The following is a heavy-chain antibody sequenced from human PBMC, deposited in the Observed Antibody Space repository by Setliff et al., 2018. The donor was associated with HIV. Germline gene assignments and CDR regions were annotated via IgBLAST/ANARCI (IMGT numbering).Heavy chain of an antibody. CDR2: IYYSGTT. J-gene: IGHJ1*01. CDR1: GGSINSDNYY. Sequence: SETLSLTCSVSGGSINSDNYYWGWIRQAPGKGLEWIGSIYYSGTTYYNPSLRGRVTISVDRSRNQFSLRLSSVTAADTAIYYCARVPTSSWYVTTQRTKEYFHHWGQGTLVTVSS. D-gene: IGHD6-13*01. V-gene: IGHV4-39*07. CDR3: ARVPTSSWYVTTQRTKEYFHH.